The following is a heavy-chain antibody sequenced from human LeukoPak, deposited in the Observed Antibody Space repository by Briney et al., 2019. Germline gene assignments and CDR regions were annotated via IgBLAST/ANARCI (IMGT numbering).Heavy chain of an antibody. CDR1: GFTFSNHF. Sequence: GGSLRLSCSTSGFTFSNHFMHWVRQAPGKGLEYVSSIGPNGASTLYADSVKGRFTISRDNSKNALYLQLTSLRLEDAALYYCVKDLTGTWSFDYWGQGTLVTVSS. CDR3: VKDLTGTWSFDY. CDR2: IGPNGAST. D-gene: IGHD3-9*01. V-gene: IGHV3-64D*06. J-gene: IGHJ4*02.